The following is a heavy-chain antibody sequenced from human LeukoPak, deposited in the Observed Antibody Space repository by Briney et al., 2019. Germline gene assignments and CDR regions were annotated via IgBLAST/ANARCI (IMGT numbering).Heavy chain of an antibody. CDR1: GGSISSSSYY. J-gene: IGHJ4*02. CDR2: INYGGNT. V-gene: IGHV4-39*01. Sequence: PSETLSLTYTVSGGSISSSSYYWGWIRQPPGKGLEWIGSINYGGNTYYNPSLKSRVTISVDTSRNQFSLKLSSVTAADTALYYCARIDTVVLPSTMFDYWGQGTLVTVSS. CDR3: ARIDTVVLPSTMFDY. D-gene: IGHD2-2*01.